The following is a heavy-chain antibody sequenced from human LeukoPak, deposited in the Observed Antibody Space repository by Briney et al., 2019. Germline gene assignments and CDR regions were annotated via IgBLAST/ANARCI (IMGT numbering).Heavy chain of an antibody. CDR2: IIPIFGTA. CDR3: ATGGYSYGVDY. V-gene: IGHV1-69*13. Sequence: ASVKVSRKASGGTFSSYAISWVRQPPGQGLEWMGGIIPIFGTANYAQKFQGRVTITADESTSTAYMGLSSLRSEDTAVYYCATGGYSYGVDYWGQGTLVTVSS. CDR1: GGTFSSYA. J-gene: IGHJ4*02. D-gene: IGHD5-18*01.